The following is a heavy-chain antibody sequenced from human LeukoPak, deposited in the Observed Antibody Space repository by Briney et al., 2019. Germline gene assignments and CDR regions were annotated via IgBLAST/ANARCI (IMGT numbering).Heavy chain of an antibody. D-gene: IGHD3-16*02. V-gene: IGHV1-18*01. CDR1: GYTFTSYG. CDR2: ISAYNGNT. CDR3: ARDTYDYVWGSYPERIDY. Sequence: GASVKVSCMASGYTFTSYGISWVRQAPGQGLEWMGWISAYNGNTNYAQKLQGRVTMTTDTSTSTAYMELRSLRSDDTAVYYCARDTYDYVWGSYPERIDYWGQGTLVTVSS. J-gene: IGHJ4*02.